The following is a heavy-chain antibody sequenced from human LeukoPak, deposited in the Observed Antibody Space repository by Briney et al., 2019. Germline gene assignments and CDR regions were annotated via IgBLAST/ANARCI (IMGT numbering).Heavy chain of an antibody. J-gene: IGHJ4*02. CDR1: GFTFNTYA. CDR3: ARDRYSSSFRLFDY. Sequence: GGSLRLSCAASGFTFNTYAMHWVRQAPGKGLEYVSAISSNGVSTYYANSVKGRFTISRDNSKNTLYLQMNSLRAEDTAVYYCARDRYSSSFRLFDYWGQGTLVTVSS. CDR2: ISSNGVST. V-gene: IGHV3-64*01. D-gene: IGHD6-6*01.